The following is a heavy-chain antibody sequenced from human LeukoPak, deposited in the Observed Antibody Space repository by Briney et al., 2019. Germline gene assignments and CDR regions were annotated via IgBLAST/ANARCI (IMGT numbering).Heavy chain of an antibody. J-gene: IGHJ5*02. CDR3: ARGPITMVRGVIVNWFDP. V-gene: IGHV3-7*03. CDR2: IKQDGSEK. CDR1: GFTFSSYW. Sequence: GGSLRLSCAASGFTFSSYWMSWVRQAPGRGLEWVASIKQDGSEKYYVDSVKGRFTISRDNAKNSLYLQMNSLRAEDTAVYYCARGPITMVRGVIVNWFDPWGQGTLVTVSS. D-gene: IGHD3-10*01.